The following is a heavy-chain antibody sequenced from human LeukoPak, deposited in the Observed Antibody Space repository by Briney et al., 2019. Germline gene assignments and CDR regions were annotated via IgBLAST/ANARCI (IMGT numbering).Heavy chain of an antibody. Sequence: GGSLRLSWAASGFTFSSYWMHWVRQAPGKGLVWVSRLNNDGSSTNYADSVKGRFTISRDNAKNTLHLQMNSLRAEDTAVYYCARIAWDAFDIWGQGTMVTVSS. CDR1: GFTFSSYW. J-gene: IGHJ3*02. V-gene: IGHV3-74*01. CDR3: ARIAWDAFDI. D-gene: IGHD2-15*01. CDR2: LNNDGSST.